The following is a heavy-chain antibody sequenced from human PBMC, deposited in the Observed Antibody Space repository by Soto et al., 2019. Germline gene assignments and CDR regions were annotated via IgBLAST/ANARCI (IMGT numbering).Heavy chain of an antibody. V-gene: IGHV3-30-3*01. CDR3: ARGGPYYYDSSDWGAFHI. Sequence: QVQLVESGGGVVQPGRSLRLSCAASGFTFSTYAMHWVRQAPGKGLDWVAVISYDGSNKYYADSVKGRFTISRDNSKNTLYLQINSLRAEDTTVYYCARGGPYYYDSSDWGAFHIWGQGTMVTVSS. CDR2: ISYDGSNK. CDR1: GFTFSTYA. J-gene: IGHJ3*02. D-gene: IGHD3-22*01.